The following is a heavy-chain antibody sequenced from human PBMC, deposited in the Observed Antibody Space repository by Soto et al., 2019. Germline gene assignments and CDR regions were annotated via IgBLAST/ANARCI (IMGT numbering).Heavy chain of an antibody. D-gene: IGHD1-1*01. CDR3: ARGISRETGGIYYYYLDI. V-gene: IGHV4-34*01. CDR2: INHSGSV. J-gene: IGHJ6*03. CDR1: GTSFNGYY. Sequence: QVQLQQWGAGLLKPSETLSLTCAVYGTSFNGYYWSWIRQPPGKGLEWIGEINHSGSVNYDPSLESRFSISIDTSKNQFSLKVTSVTAADTAVYYCARGISRETGGIYYYYLDIWDRGTRVTVS.